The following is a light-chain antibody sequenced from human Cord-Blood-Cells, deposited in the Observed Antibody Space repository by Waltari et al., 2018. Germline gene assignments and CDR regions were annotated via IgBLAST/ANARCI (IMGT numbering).Light chain of an antibody. CDR2: QYS. CDR3: QAWDSSTVV. CDR1: KLGAKY. Sequence: SYELTQPPSVSVSPGQTAIITCSGDKLGAKYPCWYQHKPGQSPVLVIYQYSKRPPGIPERFSGSNSGNTATLTISGTQAMDEADYYCQAWDSSTVVFGGGTKLTVL. V-gene: IGLV3-1*01. J-gene: IGLJ2*01.